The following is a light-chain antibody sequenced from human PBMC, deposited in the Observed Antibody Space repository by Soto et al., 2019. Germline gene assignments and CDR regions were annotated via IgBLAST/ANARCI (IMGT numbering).Light chain of an antibody. J-gene: IGLJ2*01. CDR3: SSYTSSSSLV. CDR1: SCDVGGYNY. Sequence: QSALTQPASVSGSPGQSITISCTGTSCDVGGYNYVSWYQQHPGKVPKLMIYDVSNRPSGVSNRFSASKSGNTASLTISGLQAEDEADYYCSSYTSSSSLVFGGGTKVTVL. V-gene: IGLV2-14*01. CDR2: DVS.